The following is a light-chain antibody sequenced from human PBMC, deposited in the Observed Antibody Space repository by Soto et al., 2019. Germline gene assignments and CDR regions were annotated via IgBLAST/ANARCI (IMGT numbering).Light chain of an antibody. CDR2: LNSDGSH. Sequence: QLVLTQSPSASASPGASVKLTCTLSSGHSSYAIAWHQQQPEKGPRYLMKLNSDGSHSKGDGIPDRFSGSSSGAERYLTISRLEAEDDADYYCQTWGTGIWVFGGGTKLTVL. J-gene: IGLJ3*02. V-gene: IGLV4-69*01. CDR3: QTWGTGIWV. CDR1: SGHSSYA.